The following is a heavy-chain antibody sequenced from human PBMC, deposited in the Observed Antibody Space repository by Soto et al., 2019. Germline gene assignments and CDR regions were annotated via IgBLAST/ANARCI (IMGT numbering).Heavy chain of an antibody. Sequence: SETLSLTCAVSGYSISSGYYCGCMRQPPGKGLEWIGSIYHSGSTYYNPSLKSRVTISVDTSKNQFSLKLSSVTAADTAVYYCARDPSGYGDYGLYYYGMDVWGQGTTVTVSS. CDR3: ARDPSGYGDYGLYYYGMDV. V-gene: IGHV4-38-2*02. D-gene: IGHD4-17*01. J-gene: IGHJ6*02. CDR2: IYHSGST. CDR1: GYSISSGYY.